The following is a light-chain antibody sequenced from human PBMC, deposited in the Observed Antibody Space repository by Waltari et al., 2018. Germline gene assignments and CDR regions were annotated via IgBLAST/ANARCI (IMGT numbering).Light chain of an antibody. V-gene: IGLV2-14*03. CDR1: SNDVGGYTY. Sequence: QSALTQPASVSGSPGQSITISCPGTSNDVGGYTYVSWYQQHPGTAPKLMIYDVSNRPSGVSNRFSGSKSGNTASLTISGLQAEDEADYYCSSYTSSLTLVFGGGTKLTVL. J-gene: IGLJ3*02. CDR2: DVS. CDR3: SSYTSSLTLV.